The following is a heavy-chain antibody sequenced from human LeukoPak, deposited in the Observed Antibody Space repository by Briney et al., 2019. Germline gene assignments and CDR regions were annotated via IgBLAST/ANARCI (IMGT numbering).Heavy chain of an antibody. CDR3: ARALLASGTDY. CDR2: IYADGTT. V-gene: IGHV3-53*01. CDR1: GFTFRYNS. Sequence: PGGSLSLSCAASGFTFRYNSMTWVRQAPGKGLEWVSTIYADGTTYYADSMKGRFTISRDNSKNTLDLQMNSLRAEDTAVYYCARALLASGTDYWGQGTLCSVSS. D-gene: IGHD3-3*02. J-gene: IGHJ4*02.